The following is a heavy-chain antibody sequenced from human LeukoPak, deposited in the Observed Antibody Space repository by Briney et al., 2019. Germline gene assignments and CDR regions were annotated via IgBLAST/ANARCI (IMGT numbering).Heavy chain of an antibody. CDR1: GFTFDDYG. J-gene: IGHJ6*03. V-gene: IGHV3-23*01. CDR3: ARALEGSYDQLYYMDV. CDR2: ISGSASST. Sequence: GGSLRLSCAASGFTFDDYGMSWVRQAPGKGLEWVSAISGSASSTYHADSVKGRFTISRDNSKNTLYLQMNSLRAEDTAVYYCARALEGSYDQLYYMDVWGKGTTVTVSS. D-gene: IGHD1-26*01.